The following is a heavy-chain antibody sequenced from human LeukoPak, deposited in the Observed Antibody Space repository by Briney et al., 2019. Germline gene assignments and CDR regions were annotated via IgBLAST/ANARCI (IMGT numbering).Heavy chain of an antibody. CDR2: INPNSGGT. CDR3: ARDTPLHYGMDV. CDR1: GYTFTGYY. J-gene: IGHJ6*02. Sequence: ASVKVSCKASGYTFTGYYMHWVRQAPGQGREGMGWINPNSGGTKYAQKFQGWLTMTRDTSISTAYMELSRLRSDDTAVYYCARDTPLHYGMDVWGQGTTVTVSS. V-gene: IGHV1-2*04.